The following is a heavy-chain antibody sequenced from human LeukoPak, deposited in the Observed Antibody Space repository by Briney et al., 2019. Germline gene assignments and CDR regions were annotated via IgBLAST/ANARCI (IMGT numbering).Heavy chain of an antibody. D-gene: IGHD2-15*01. CDR3: VRDGRYCRGPTSSDSY. CDR1: GGSITSGNYY. CDR2: IQYSGST. V-gene: IGHV4-31*02. Sequence: PSETLSLTCTVSGGSITSGNYYWTWIRQHPGTGLEWIGYIQYSGSTYYNPSLESRVTMSVDTSKNQFSLKLTSVTAADTAVYYCVRDGRYCRGPTSSDSYWGQGTLVTVSS. J-gene: IGHJ4*02.